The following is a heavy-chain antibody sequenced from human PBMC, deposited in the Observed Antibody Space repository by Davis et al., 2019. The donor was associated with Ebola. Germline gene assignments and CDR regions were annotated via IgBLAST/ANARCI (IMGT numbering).Heavy chain of an antibody. CDR3: TRATVASAGDS. CDR1: GFTFSYYS. J-gene: IGHJ4*02. D-gene: IGHD4-11*01. V-gene: IGHV3-21*03. Sequence: GGSLRLSCAASGFTFSYYSMNWVRQAPGKGLEWVSSISSSSSYIYYADSVKGRFTISRDNAKNTLYLQMNSLRAEDTAVYFCTRATVASAGDSWGQGTLVIVSS. CDR2: ISSSSSYI.